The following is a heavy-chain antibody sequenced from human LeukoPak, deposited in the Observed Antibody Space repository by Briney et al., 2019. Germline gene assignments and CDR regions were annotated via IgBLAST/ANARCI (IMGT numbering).Heavy chain of an antibody. CDR3: AREGGYCSSTSCPLNYYYYGMDV. D-gene: IGHD2-2*01. V-gene: IGHV3-33*01. J-gene: IGHJ6*04. CDR2: IWYDGSNK. CDR1: GFTFSSYG. Sequence: GRSLRLSCAASGFTFSSYGMHWVRQAPSKGLEWVAVIWYDGSNKYYADSVKGRFTISRDNSKNTLYLQMNSLRAEDTAVYYCAREGGYCSSTSCPLNYYYYGMDVWGKGTTVTVSS.